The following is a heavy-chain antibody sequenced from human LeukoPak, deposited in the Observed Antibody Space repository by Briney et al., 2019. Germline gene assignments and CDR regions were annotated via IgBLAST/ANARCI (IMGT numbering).Heavy chain of an antibody. D-gene: IGHD3-22*01. CDR1: GGSISSYY. J-gene: IGHJ3*02. CDR3: ARVLLNYYDSSGGADAFDI. CDR2: IYYSGST. V-gene: IGHV4-59*08. Sequence: SETLSLTCTVSGGSISSYYWSWIRQPPGKGLEWIGYIYYSGSTNYNPSLKSRVTISVDTSKNQFSLKLSSVTAADTAVYYCARVLLNYYDSSGGADAFDIWGQGTMVTVSS.